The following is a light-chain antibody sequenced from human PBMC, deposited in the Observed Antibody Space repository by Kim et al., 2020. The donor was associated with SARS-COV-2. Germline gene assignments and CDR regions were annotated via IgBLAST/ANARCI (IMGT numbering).Light chain of an antibody. CDR1: LSISIS. Sequence: SVAPGDTPTLTASASLSISISLAWHQQHPGPAPILLICGASTGATGVPAWFSGSGSATEFTITVSILPSEDFADYYYQQYNKRPTFGGGTKVEIK. J-gene: IGKJ4*01. CDR3: QQYNKRPT. CDR2: GAS. V-gene: IGKV3-15*01.